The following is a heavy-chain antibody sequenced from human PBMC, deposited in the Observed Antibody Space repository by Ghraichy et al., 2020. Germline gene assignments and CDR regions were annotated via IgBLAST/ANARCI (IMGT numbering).Heavy chain of an antibody. Sequence: GGSLRLSCAASGFTFSSYAMRWVRQAPGKGLQWVSAISASGSSTYYADSVRGRFTISRDNSKNTLYLQMNSLTVEDTAEYYCVKGELLRGVGVVYFDYWGRGTLVTVSS. D-gene: IGHD3-10*01. J-gene: IGHJ4*02. CDR1: GFTFSSYA. CDR3: VKGELLRGVGVVYFDY. CDR2: ISASGSST. V-gene: IGHV3-23*01.